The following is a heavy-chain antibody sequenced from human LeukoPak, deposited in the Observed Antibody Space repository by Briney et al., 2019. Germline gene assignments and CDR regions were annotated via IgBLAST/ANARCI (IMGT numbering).Heavy chain of an antibody. D-gene: IGHD3-3*01. CDR1: GGTFSSYA. CDR3: ARDGNDFWSGYYPPYYFDY. J-gene: IGHJ4*02. CDR2: IIPILDIA. Sequence: SVKVSCKASGGTFSSYAISWVRQAPGQGLEWMGRIIPILDIANYAQKFQGRVTITADKSTSTAYMELSSLRSEDTAVYYCARDGNDFWSGYYPPYYFDYWGQGTLVTVSS. V-gene: IGHV1-69*04.